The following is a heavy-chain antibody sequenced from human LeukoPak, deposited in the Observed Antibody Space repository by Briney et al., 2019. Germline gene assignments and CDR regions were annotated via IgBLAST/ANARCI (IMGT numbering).Heavy chain of an antibody. J-gene: IGHJ4*02. CDR3: ARSSLLNYFDY. V-gene: IGHV4-39*01. CDR2: IYYSGST. CDR1: GGSISSSSYY. Sequence: PSETLSLTCTVSGGSISSSSYYWGWIRQPPGKGLEWIGSIYYSGSTYYNPSLKSRVTISVDTSKNQFSLKLSSVTAADTAVYYCARSSLLNYFDYWGQGTLVTVSS.